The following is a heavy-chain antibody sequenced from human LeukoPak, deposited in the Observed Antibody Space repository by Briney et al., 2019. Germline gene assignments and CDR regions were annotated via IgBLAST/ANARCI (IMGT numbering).Heavy chain of an antibody. D-gene: IGHD6-19*01. V-gene: IGHV3-9*01. J-gene: IGHJ5*02. CDR1: GFTFDDYA. CDR2: ISWNSGSI. CDR3: AKDVGIAVAGGWFDP. Sequence: PGGSLRLSCAASGFTFDDYAMHWVRQAPGKGLEWVSGISWNSGSIGYADSVKGRFTISRDNAKNSLYLQMNSLRAEDTALYYCAKDVGIAVAGGWFDPWGQGPLVTVSS.